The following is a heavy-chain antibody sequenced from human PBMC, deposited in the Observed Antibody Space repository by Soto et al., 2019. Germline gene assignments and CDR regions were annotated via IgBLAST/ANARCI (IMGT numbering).Heavy chain of an antibody. CDR3: AIEARLTYNWLDP. CDR1: GYTFTSYA. V-gene: IGHV1-3*01. J-gene: IGHJ5*02. CDR2: INAGNGNT. D-gene: IGHD6-6*01. Sequence: GASVKVSCKASGYTFTSYAMHWVRQAPGQRLEWMGWINAGNGNTKYSQKFQGRVTITRDTSASTAYMELSSLRSEDTAVYYCAIEARLTYNWLDPWGQGTLVTVSS.